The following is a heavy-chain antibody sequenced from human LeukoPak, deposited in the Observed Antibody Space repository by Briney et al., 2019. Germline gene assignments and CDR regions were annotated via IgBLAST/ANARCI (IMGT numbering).Heavy chain of an antibody. CDR1: GYTGTSCG. Sequence: ASVKVSCKASGYTGTSCGISWVRRALGQALEWMGWISGYNGNTNSAQKLQGRVTMTTDTSTSTAYMELRSLRSDDTAVYYCAREGAYCSSTSCHLQNWFDPWGQGTLVTVSS. D-gene: IGHD2-2*01. V-gene: IGHV1-18*04. CDR3: AREGAYCSSTSCHLQNWFDP. J-gene: IGHJ5*02. CDR2: ISGYNGNT.